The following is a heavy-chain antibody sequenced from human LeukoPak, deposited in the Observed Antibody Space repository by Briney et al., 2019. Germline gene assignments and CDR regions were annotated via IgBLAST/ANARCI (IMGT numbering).Heavy chain of an antibody. CDR2: IYSGGST. J-gene: IGHJ4*02. CDR1: GFTFSAYA. CDR3: ARDRYDSSGYPEYYFDY. D-gene: IGHD3-22*01. V-gene: IGHV3-53*01. Sequence: PGGSLRLSCEASGFTFSAYAMTWVRQAPGKGLEWVSVIYSGGSTYYADSVKGRFTISRDNSKNTLYLQMNSLRAEDTAVYYCARDRYDSSGYPEYYFDYWGQGTLVTVSS.